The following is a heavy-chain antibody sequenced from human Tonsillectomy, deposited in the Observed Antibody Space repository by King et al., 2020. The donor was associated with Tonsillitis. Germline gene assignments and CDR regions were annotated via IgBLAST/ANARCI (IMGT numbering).Heavy chain of an antibody. J-gene: IGHJ4*02. CDR2: ISSSSSYI. D-gene: IGHD3-10*01. CDR3: ARDYYGSGRHELGNYYFDY. Sequence: VQLVESGGGLVKPGGSLRLSCTASGFIFSNYNMNWVRQAPGKGLEWVSSISSSSSYIYYADSVKGRFTISRDNAKNSLYLQMNSLRAEDTAVYYCARDYYGSGRHELGNYYFDYWGQGTLVTVSS. CDR1: GFIFSNYN. V-gene: IGHV3-21*01.